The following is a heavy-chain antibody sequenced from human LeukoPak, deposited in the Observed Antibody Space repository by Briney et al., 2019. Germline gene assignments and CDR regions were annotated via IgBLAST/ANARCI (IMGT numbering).Heavy chain of an antibody. CDR3: SIGSGHAFDI. D-gene: IGHD3-10*01. V-gene: IGHV3-74*01. CDR2: INSDGSST. J-gene: IGHJ3*02. Sequence: GGSLRLSCAASGFTFSSYWMHWVRQVPGKGLVWVSRINSDGSSTSYADSVKGRFTISRDNAKNTLYVQMNSLRAEDTAVYYCSIGSGHAFDIWGRGTMVTASS. CDR1: GFTFSSYW.